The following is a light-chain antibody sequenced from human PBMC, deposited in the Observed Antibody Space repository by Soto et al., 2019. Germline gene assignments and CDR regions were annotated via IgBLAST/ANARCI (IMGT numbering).Light chain of an antibody. CDR3: SSYSTSATAYV. J-gene: IGLJ1*01. CDR1: SSDVDNGYNS. Sequence: QSALTQPASVSGSPGQSITISCTGSSSDVDNGYNSVSWYQQHPGKAPKLMIYEVRNRPSGVSNRLSGSTSGNTASLTISGLQAEDEADYYCSSYSTSATAYVFGTGTKVTVL. CDR2: EVR. V-gene: IGLV2-14*01.